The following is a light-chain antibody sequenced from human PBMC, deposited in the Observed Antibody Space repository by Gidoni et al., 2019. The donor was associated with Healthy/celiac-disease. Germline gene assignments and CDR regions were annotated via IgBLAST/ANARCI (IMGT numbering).Light chain of an antibody. CDR1: SSNIGAGYD. CDR2: GTS. Sequence: QSVLTQTTSVAGAPGQRVTISCTGSSSNIGAGYDVHWYQQLPGTAPNLLLSGTSNRPSGVPALFSVSKSGTSASLAIPGLQAEDEADYYCQSYDSSLSGSVFGGGTKLTVL. J-gene: IGLJ2*01. V-gene: IGLV1-40*01. CDR3: QSYDSSLSGSV.